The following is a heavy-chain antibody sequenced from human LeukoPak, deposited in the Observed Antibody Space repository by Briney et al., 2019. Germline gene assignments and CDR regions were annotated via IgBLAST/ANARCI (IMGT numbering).Heavy chain of an antibody. D-gene: IGHD2-21*01. CDR3: ARDGMGAIKGFDI. Sequence: GGSLRLSCAASGFTFSSYWMSGVRQVPGKGLEWLASIKQDGSQKYYVDSVKGRFTISRDNAKNSLYLQMNSLRDEETAVYYCARDGMGAIKGFDIWGQGTMVTVSS. V-gene: IGHV3-7*05. CDR1: GFTFSSYW. CDR2: IKQDGSQK. J-gene: IGHJ3*02.